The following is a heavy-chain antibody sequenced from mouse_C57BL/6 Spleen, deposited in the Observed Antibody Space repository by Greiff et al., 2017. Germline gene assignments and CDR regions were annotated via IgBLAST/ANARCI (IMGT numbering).Heavy chain of an antibody. J-gene: IGHJ4*01. V-gene: IGHV1-54*01. CDR1: GYAFTNYL. CDR2: INPGGGGT. D-gene: IGHD2-10*02. Sequence: VQLQQSGAELVRPGTSVKVSCKASGYAFTNYLIEWVKQRPGQGLEWIGVINPGGGGTNYNEKFKGKATLTADKSSSTAYMQLSSLTSEDSAVYFCARREYGNYDYAMDYWGQGTSVTVSS. CDR3: ARREYGNYDYAMDY.